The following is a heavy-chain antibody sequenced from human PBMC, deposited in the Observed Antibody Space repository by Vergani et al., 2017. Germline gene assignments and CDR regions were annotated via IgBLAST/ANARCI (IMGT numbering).Heavy chain of an antibody. Sequence: QVQLVESGGGLVKPGGSLRLSCAASGFTFSDYYMSWIRQAPGKGLEWVSYISSSSSYTNYADSVKGRFTISRDNAKNSLYLQMNSLRAEVTDVYYCARGSGSGWYLGAFDIWGQGTMVTVSS. V-gene: IGHV3-11*05. J-gene: IGHJ3*02. CDR3: ARGSGSGWYLGAFDI. CDR2: ISSSSSYT. D-gene: IGHD6-19*01. CDR1: GFTFSDYY.